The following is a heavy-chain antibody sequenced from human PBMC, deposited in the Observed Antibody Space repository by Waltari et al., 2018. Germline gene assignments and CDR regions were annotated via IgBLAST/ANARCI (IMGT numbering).Heavy chain of an antibody. D-gene: IGHD6-19*01. V-gene: IGHV4-34*01. CDR3: AGSANAAGAGPLDY. CDR2: IDQSGGT. Sequence: VQLQQWGAGLLTPSETLSLTCAVYGGSLSGYYWSWFRQPPRKGLEWIGEIDQSGGTNYSPSFKSRVTISVDTSKMQFSLKLNSVTAADTAVYFCAGSANAAGAGPLDYWGPGMLVTVSS. CDR1: GGSLSGYY. J-gene: IGHJ4*02.